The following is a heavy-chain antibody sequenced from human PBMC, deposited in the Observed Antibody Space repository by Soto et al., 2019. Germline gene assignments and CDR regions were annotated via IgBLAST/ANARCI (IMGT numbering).Heavy chain of an antibody. CDR2: IIPIFGTA. D-gene: IGHD3-16*01. V-gene: IGHV1-69*13. CDR1: GGTFSSYA. Sequence: GASVKVSCKASGGTFSSYAISWVRQAPGQGLEWMGGIIPIFGTANYAQKFQGRVTITADESTSTAYMELSSLRSEDTAVYYCASAPGGGAYGSHFDYWGQGTLVTVSS. J-gene: IGHJ4*02. CDR3: ASAPGGGAYGSHFDY.